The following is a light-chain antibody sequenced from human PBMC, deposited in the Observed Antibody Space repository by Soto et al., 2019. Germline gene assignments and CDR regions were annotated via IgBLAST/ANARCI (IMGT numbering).Light chain of an antibody. J-gene: IGLJ3*02. CDR2: EVT. CDR1: SSDVGSHNF. Sequence: QSALTQPASVSGSPGQSITISCTGTSSDVGSHNFVSWYQQRPGKAPKLIIFEVTKRPSGVSNRFSASKSGNTASLTISGFQAEDEADYYCCSYAGTTTGVFGGGTKLTVL. V-gene: IGLV2-23*02. CDR3: CSYAGTTTGV.